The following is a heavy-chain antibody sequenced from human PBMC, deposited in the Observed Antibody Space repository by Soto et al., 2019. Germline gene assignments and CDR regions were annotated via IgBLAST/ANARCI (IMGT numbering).Heavy chain of an antibody. V-gene: IGHV1-69*08. CDR3: ARDNYDSSGYLHYFDY. D-gene: IGHD3-22*01. J-gene: IGHJ4*02. CDR1: GGTFSSYT. Sequence: QVQLVQSGAEVKKPGSSVKVSCKASGGTFSSYTINWVRQAPGQGLEWMGRIIPILGIANYAQKFQGRVTITADKSTSTAYMELSSLRSEDTAVYYCARDNYDSSGYLHYFDYWGQGTLVTVSS. CDR2: IIPILGIA.